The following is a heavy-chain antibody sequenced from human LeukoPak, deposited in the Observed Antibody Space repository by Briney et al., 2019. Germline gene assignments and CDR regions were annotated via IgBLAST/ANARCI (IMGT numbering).Heavy chain of an antibody. Sequence: GGSPRLSCAASGFTFSGSAMHWVRQASGKGLEWVGRIRSKANSYATAYAASVKGRFTISRDDSKNTAYLQMNSLRAEDTAVYFCARRSGVAVAGAFDYWGQGTLVTVSS. CDR2: IRSKANSYAT. CDR1: GFTFSGSA. CDR3: ARRSGVAVAGAFDY. D-gene: IGHD6-19*01. J-gene: IGHJ4*02. V-gene: IGHV3-73*01.